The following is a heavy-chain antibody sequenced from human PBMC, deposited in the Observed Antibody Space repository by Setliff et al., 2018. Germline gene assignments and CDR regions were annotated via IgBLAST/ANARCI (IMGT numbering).Heavy chain of an antibody. D-gene: IGHD3-22*01. CDR2: ISGSGYST. V-gene: IGHV3-23*01. J-gene: IGHJ3*02. CDR1: GFTFRSYA. CDR3: ARDRISRYYDSGAHAFDI. Sequence: GGSLRLSCAASGFTFRSYAMGWVRQSPGKGLEWVSVISGSGYSTYYADSVKGRFTTSRDNSKNTLYLQMNSLRAEDTAVYYCARDRISRYYDSGAHAFDIWGQGTMVTVSS.